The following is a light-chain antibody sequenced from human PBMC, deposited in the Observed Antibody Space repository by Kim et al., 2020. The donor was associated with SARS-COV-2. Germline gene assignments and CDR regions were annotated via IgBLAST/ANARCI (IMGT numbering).Light chain of an antibody. CDR3: QQYGGSRIS. CDR1: QSVSSSY. J-gene: IGKJ5*01. CDR2: GTS. Sequence: EIVLTQSPGTLSLSPGERATLSRRASQSVSSSYLAWYQQKPGQAPRLLIYGTSSRATGITDRFSGSGSGTDFTLSISRLEPEDCAVHYCQQYGGSRISFCQGTRLEIK. V-gene: IGKV3-20*01.